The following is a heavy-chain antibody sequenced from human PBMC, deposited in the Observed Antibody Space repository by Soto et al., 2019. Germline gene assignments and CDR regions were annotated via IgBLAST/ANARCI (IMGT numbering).Heavy chain of an antibody. CDR1: GFTLSTYG. CDR3: AKDETYYDFWSGYSDQ. Sequence: LRLSCAASGFTLSTYGMHWVRQAPGKGLEWVAVIWYDGSKKYYADSVKGRFTISRDNSKNTVYLQMNSLRAEDTAIYYCAKDETYYDFWSGYSDQWGQG. J-gene: IGHJ5*02. D-gene: IGHD3-3*01. CDR2: IWYDGSKK. V-gene: IGHV3-33*03.